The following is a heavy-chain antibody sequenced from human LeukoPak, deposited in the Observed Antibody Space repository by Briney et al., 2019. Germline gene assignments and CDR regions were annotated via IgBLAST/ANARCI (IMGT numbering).Heavy chain of an antibody. CDR2: ISSSSSYI. V-gene: IGHV3-21*01. CDR1: GFTFSSYS. D-gene: IGHD6-19*01. J-gene: IGHJ4*02. CDR3: ASAAVAGRNY. Sequence: GGSLRLSRAASGFTFSSYSMNWVRQAPGKGLEWVSSISSSSSYIYYADSVKGRFTISRDNAKNSLYLQMNSLRAEDTAVYYCASAAVAGRNYWGQGTLVTVSS.